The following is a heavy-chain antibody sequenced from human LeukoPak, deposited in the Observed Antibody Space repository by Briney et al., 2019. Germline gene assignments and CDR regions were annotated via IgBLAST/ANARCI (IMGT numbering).Heavy chain of an antibody. V-gene: IGHV3-23*01. CDR2: ISATGAST. Sequence: GGSLRLSCAASGFTFSSYAMSWVRQAPGKGLEWVSAISATGASTYYADSVKGRFTISRDNSKDTLFLQMNSLRAEDTAVYYCAKRVAASSGANDYWGQGTLVTVTS. D-gene: IGHD5-18*01. CDR1: GFTFSSYA. CDR3: AKRVAASSGANDY. J-gene: IGHJ4*02.